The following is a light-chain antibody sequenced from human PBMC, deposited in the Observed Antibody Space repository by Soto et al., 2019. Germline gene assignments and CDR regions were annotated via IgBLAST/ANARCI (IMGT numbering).Light chain of an antibody. Sequence: QSVLTQPPSVSAAPGQTVTISCSGGSSNIGNNYVSWYQQIPGTAPKLLIYENNKRRTGIADRFSGSKSGTSATLHITGLQTGDEADYYCGTWDTSLSAGVFGGGTKLTVL. CDR2: ENN. CDR1: SSNIGNNY. V-gene: IGLV1-51*01. J-gene: IGLJ2*01. CDR3: GTWDTSLSAGV.